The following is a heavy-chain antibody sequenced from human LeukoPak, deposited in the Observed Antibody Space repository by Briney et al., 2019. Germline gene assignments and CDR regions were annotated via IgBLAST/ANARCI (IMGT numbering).Heavy chain of an antibody. V-gene: IGHV1-18*01. J-gene: IGHJ6*03. Sequence: ASVKVSCKASGYTFTSYGISWVRQAPGQGLEWMGWISTYKGNTNYAQKLQGRVTMTTDTSTSTVYMELRSLRSDDTAVYYCARVTALYYYMDVWGKGTTVTISS. CDR2: ISTYKGNT. CDR3: ARVTALYYYMDV. CDR1: GYTFTSYG.